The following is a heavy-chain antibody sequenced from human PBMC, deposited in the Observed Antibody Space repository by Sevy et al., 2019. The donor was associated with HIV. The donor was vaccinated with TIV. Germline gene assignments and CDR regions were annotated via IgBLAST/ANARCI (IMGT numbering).Heavy chain of an antibody. CDR1: GFTFTSYA. Sequence: GGSLRLSCAASGFTFTSYAMYWVRQAPGKGLEWVAAISGRGQSSFYADSVKGRFTVSRDRSKNTLFLQMDSLRVEDTALYYCAKDRIDSSLYGSNWSDFWGQGTPVTVSS. CDR3: AKDRIDSSLYGSNWSDF. J-gene: IGHJ5*01. CDR2: ISGRGQSS. D-gene: IGHD2-2*01. V-gene: IGHV3-23*01.